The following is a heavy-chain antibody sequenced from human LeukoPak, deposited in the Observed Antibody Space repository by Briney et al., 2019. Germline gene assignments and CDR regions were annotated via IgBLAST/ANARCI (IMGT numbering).Heavy chain of an antibody. J-gene: IGHJ6*03. CDR2: ISGSGGST. V-gene: IGHV3-23*01. CDR3: AKDLEYYYYMDV. CDR1: GFTFSSYA. Sequence: GESLRLSCAASGFTFSSYAMSWVRQAPGKGLEWVSAISGSGGSTYYADSVKGRFTISRDNSENTLYLQMNSLRAEDTAVYYCAKDLEYYYYMDVWGKGTTVTVS.